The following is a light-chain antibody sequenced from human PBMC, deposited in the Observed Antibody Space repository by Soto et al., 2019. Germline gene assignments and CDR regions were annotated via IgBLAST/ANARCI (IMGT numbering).Light chain of an antibody. Sequence: EIVLTQSPGTLSLSPGERATLSCRASQSVSNNYLAWYQQKPGQAPRLLIYGASNRATGIQDRFSGSGSGTDFTLTIRRLEPEDFAVYYCKQYGSSPQTFGQGTKVDIK. CDR1: QSVSNNY. J-gene: IGKJ1*01. CDR3: KQYGSSPQT. CDR2: GAS. V-gene: IGKV3-20*01.